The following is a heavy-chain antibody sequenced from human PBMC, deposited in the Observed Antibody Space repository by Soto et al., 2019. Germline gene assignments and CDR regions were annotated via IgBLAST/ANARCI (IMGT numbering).Heavy chain of an antibody. V-gene: IGHV4-59*08. J-gene: IGHJ4*02. D-gene: IGHD2-15*01. CDR2: IYYSGST. CDR3: ARHQGTFCSGGSCYIAGFDY. CDR1: GGSISSYY. Sequence: SETLSLTCTVSGGSISSYYWSWIRQPPGKGLEWIGYIYYSGSTNYNPSLKSRVTISVDTSKNQFSLKLSSVTAADTAVYYCARHQGTFCSGGSCYIAGFDYWGQGTLVTVSS.